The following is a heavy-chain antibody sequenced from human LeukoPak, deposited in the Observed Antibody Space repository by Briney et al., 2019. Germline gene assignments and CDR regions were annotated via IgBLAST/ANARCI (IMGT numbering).Heavy chain of an antibody. CDR2: ISGSGGST. J-gene: IGHJ4*02. CDR1: GFTFSSYA. Sequence: PGGSLRLSCAASGFTFSSYAMSWVRQAPGKGLEWVSAISGSGGSTYYADSVKGRFTISRDNSKNTLYLQMNSLRAEDTAVYYCAKKIVAATNPAYDYWGQGTLVTVPS. D-gene: IGHD6-19*01. CDR3: AKKIVAATNPAYDY. V-gene: IGHV3-23*01.